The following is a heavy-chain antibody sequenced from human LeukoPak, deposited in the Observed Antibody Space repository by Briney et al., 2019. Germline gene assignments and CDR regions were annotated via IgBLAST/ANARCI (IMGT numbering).Heavy chain of an antibody. CDR3: ARDPQTGASSTGYYYYYYMDV. CDR1: GYTFTGYY. J-gene: IGHJ6*03. CDR2: INPNSGGT. D-gene: IGHD1-1*01. Sequence: GASVKVSCKASGYTFTGYYMHWVRQAPGQGLEWMGWINPNSGGTNYAQKFQGRVTMTRDTSISTAYMELSRLRSEDTAVYYCARDPQTGASSTGYYYYYYMDVWGKGTTVTVSS. V-gene: IGHV1-2*02.